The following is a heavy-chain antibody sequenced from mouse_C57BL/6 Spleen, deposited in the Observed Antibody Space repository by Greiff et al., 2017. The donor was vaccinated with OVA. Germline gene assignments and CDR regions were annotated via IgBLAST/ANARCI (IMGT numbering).Heavy chain of an antibody. CDR2: INPDGSST. CDR1: GFTFSDYY. CDR3: ARDFYYGNYGYFDV. V-gene: IGHV5-16*01. Sequence: EVHLVESEGGLVQPGTSMTISCTASGFTFSDYYMTWVRQVPEPGLDWVANINPDGSSTYYPDSLKSSFTISRDNAKNILYLQMSSLKSEDTATDYCARDFYYGNYGYFDVWGTGTTVTVSS. J-gene: IGHJ1*03. D-gene: IGHD2-1*01.